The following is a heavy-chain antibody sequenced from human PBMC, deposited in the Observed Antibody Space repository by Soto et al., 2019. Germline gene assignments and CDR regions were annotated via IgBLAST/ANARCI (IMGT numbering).Heavy chain of an antibody. V-gene: IGHV4-39*01. J-gene: IGHJ3*02. CDR3: ARHAGWEEDHGAFDI. CDR1: GGSISSSSYY. D-gene: IGHD1-26*01. CDR2: IYYSGST. Sequence: SETLSLTCTVSGGSISSSSYYWGWIRQPPGKGLEWIGSIYYSGSTYYNLSLKSRVTISVDTSKNQFSLKLSSVTAADTAVYYCARHAGWEEDHGAFDIWGQGTMVTVSS.